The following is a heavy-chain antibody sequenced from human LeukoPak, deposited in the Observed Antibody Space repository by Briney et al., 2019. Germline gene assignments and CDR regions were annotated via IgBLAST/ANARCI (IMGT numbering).Heavy chain of an antibody. CDR3: ARVYDSSGYDNSLVDS. CDR1: GYTFTSYG. J-gene: IGHJ4*02. V-gene: IGHV1-18*01. CDR2: ISAYNGNT. D-gene: IGHD3-22*01. Sequence: ASVKVSCKASGYTFTSYGISWVRQAPGQWLEWMGWISAYNGNTNYAQKLQGRVTMTTDTSTSTAYMELRSLRSDDTAVYYCARVYDSSGYDNSLVDSWGQGTLVTVSS.